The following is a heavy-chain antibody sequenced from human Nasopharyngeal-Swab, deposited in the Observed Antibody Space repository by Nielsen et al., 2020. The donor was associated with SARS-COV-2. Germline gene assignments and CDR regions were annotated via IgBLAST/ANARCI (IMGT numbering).Heavy chain of an antibody. CDR1: GFTFSSYA. Sequence: WGSLTLSCAASGFTFSSYALSWVRQAPGKGLEWVSSISGSGDTTYCADSVKGRFTISRDNSKNTLYLQLNSLRAEDTAVYYCAKGAVGGAVAGTQYFQHWGQGTQVTVSS. CDR2: ISGSGDTT. D-gene: IGHD6-19*01. V-gene: IGHV3-23*01. CDR3: AKGAVGGAVAGTQYFQH. J-gene: IGHJ1*01.